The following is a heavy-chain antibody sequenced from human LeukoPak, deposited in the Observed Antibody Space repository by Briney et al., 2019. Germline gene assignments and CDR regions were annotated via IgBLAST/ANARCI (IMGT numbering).Heavy chain of an antibody. V-gene: IGHV4-30-4*01. CDR2: IYYSGRT. CDR1: GGTISSGDYY. Sequence: SQTLSLTCTVSGGTISSGDYYWRWIRQPPGKGLEWIGYIYYSGRTYYNPSLKSRVTISVDTSKNQFSLKLSSVTAADTAVYYCASQGSNDYWGQGTLVTVSS. J-gene: IGHJ4*02. CDR3: ASQGSNDY.